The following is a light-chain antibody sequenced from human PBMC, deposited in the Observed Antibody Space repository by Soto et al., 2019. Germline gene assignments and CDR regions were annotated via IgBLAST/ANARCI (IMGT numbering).Light chain of an antibody. Sequence: EVELTQSPGTLSLSPGERATLSCRASQSVSSSHLAWYQQKRGQAPRLLIYDTSTRATGIPDRFSGSGSGTDFTLTNSRLEPEDFGVYHCQQYGASPWTFGQGTKVEVK. J-gene: IGKJ1*01. CDR2: DTS. CDR1: QSVSSSH. V-gene: IGKV3-20*01. CDR3: QQYGASPWT.